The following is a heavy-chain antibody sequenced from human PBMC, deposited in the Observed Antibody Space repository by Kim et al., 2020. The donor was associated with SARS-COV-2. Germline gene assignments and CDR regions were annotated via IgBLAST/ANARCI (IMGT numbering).Heavy chain of an antibody. CDR3: AREGSGTYPFDY. D-gene: IGHD3-10*01. V-gene: IGHV3-7*01. J-gene: IGHJ4*01. Sequence: DSLKGRFTISRDNAKSSLYLQMNSLRAEDTAVYYFAREGSGTYPFDYWGHGTLVTVSS.